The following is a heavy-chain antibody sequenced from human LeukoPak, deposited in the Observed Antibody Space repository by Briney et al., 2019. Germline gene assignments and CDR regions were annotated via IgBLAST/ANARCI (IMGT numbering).Heavy chain of an antibody. CDR1: GFTFDDYG. CDR2: INWNGGRT. CDR3: ARGTSLDY. V-gene: IGHV3-20*04. D-gene: IGHD1/OR15-1a*01. Sequence: GRSLRLSCAASGFTFDDYGMSWVRQAPGKGLECVSGINWNGGRTVYADSGKGPFPNSKHNAKSSLYLQMNNLRAEDTAVYYCARGTSLDYCGQGTLVTVSS. J-gene: IGHJ4*02.